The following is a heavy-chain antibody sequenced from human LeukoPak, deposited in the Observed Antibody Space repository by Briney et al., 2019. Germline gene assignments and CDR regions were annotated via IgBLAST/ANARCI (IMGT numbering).Heavy chain of an antibody. CDR1: GGSISSYY. CDR3: ARDYSRSSGDY. CDR2: IHYSGST. J-gene: IGHJ4*02. Sequence: PSETLSLTCTVSGGSISSYYWSWIRQPPGKGLEWIGYIHYSGSTHYNPSLKSRVTISVDTSKNQFSLKLSSVTAADTAVYYCARDYSRSSGDYWGQGTLVTVSS. D-gene: IGHD6-6*01. V-gene: IGHV4-59*12.